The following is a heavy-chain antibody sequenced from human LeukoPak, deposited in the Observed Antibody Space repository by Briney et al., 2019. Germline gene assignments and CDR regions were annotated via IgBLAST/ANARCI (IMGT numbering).Heavy chain of an antibody. V-gene: IGHV3-21*04. J-gene: IGHJ4*02. CDR3: ARFGAAASMGGADY. CDR2: ISSSSSYI. Sequence: GGSLRLSCAASGFTFSSYSMNWVRQAPGKGLEWVSSISSSSSYIYYADSVKGRFTISRDNAKNSLSLQMNSLRAEDTAVYYCARFGAAASMGGADYWGQGTLVTVSS. D-gene: IGHD6-13*01. CDR1: GFTFSSYS.